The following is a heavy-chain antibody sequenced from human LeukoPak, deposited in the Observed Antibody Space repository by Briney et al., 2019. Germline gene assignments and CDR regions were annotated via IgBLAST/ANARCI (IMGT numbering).Heavy chain of an antibody. D-gene: IGHD2-2*01. J-gene: IGHJ4*02. CDR2: ISWNSGSI. CDR1: GFTFDDYA. CDR3: AKAASSRPAAEFDY. Sequence: GGSLRLSCAASGFTFDDYAMHWVRQAPGKGLEWVSGISWNSGSIGYADSVKGRFTISRDNAKNFLYLQMNSLRAEDTALYYCAKAASSRPAAEFDYWGQGTLVTVSS. V-gene: IGHV3-9*01.